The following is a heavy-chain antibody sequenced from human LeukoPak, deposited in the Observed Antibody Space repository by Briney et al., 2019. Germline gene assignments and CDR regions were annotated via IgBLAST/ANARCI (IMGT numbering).Heavy chain of an antibody. Sequence: GGSLRLSCAASGFTFRSYAMSWVRQAPGKGLEWVSAISGSGGSTYYADSVKGRFTISRDNSKNTLYLQMNSLRAEDTAVYYSAKADQLLPMVYYYYMDVWGKGTTVTVSS. V-gene: IGHV3-23*01. D-gene: IGHD2-2*01. CDR1: GFTFRSYA. CDR2: ISGSGGST. CDR3: AKADQLLPMVYYYYMDV. J-gene: IGHJ6*03.